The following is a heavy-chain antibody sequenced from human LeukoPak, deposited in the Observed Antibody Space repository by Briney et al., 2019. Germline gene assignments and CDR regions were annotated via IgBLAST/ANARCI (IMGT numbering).Heavy chain of an antibody. CDR2: IYYSGAT. J-gene: IGHJ6*03. D-gene: IGHD4-23*01. V-gene: IGHV4-59*08. CDR1: GGSISRYY. Sequence: SETLSLTCTVSGGSISRYYWSWIRQPPGKGLEWIGYIYYSGATNYNPSLKSRVTILVDTPKNQFSLKLSSVTAADTAVYYCARASVVYYYMDVWGKGTTVTVSS. CDR3: ARASVVYYYMDV.